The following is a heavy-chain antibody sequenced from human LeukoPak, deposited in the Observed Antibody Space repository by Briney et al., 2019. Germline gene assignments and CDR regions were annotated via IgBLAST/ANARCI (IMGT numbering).Heavy chain of an antibody. CDR2: IIPIFGTA. CDR1: GGTFSSYA. V-gene: IGHV1-69*05. CDR3: ARTYPLPPVVVVAATETGYDY. Sequence: GSSVKVSCKASGGTFSSYAISWVRQAPGQGLEWMGGIIPIFGTANYAQKFQGRVTITRDTSASTAYMELSSLRSEDTAVYYCARTYPLPPVVVVAATETGYDYWGQGTLVTVSS. J-gene: IGHJ4*02. D-gene: IGHD2-15*01.